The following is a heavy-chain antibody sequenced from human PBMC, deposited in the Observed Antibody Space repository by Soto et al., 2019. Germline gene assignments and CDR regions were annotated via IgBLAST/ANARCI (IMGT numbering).Heavy chain of an antibody. D-gene: IGHD3-10*01. V-gene: IGHV3-21*01. CDR3: ARGRPVYYYGSGRTIYYYYGMDV. Sequence: GGSLRLSCAASGFTFSSYSMNWVRQAPGKGLEWVSSISSSSSYIYYADSVKGRFTISRDNAKNSLYLQMNSLRAEDTAVYYCARGRPVYYYGSGRTIYYYYGMDVWGQGTTVTVSS. J-gene: IGHJ6*02. CDR2: ISSSSSYI. CDR1: GFTFSSYS.